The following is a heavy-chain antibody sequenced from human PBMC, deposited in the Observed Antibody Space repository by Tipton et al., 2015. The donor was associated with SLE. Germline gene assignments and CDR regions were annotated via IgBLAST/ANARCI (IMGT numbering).Heavy chain of an antibody. J-gene: IGHJ4*02. Sequence: TLSLTCTVSGGSISSGGYYWSWIRQHPGKGLEWIGYIYYSGSTNYNPSLKSRVTISVDTSKNQFSLKLSPVTAADTAVYYCARDQGRWYASFDYWGQGTLVTVSS. D-gene: IGHD6-13*01. CDR2: IYYSGST. CDR1: GGSISSGGYY. V-gene: IGHV4-61*08. CDR3: ARDQGRWYASFDY.